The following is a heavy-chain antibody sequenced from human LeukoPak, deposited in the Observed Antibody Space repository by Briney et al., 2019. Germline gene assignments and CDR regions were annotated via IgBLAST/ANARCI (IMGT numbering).Heavy chain of an antibody. Sequence: KPSETLSLTCVVSGGSISRGGYSWSWIRQPPGKSLEWIGYIIRSGGTYYSPSFKSRATISIDGSKNQFSLKLTSVTAADTAVYYCARASRQWERTVGWFDPWGQGTLVTVSS. V-gene: IGHV4-30-2*01. CDR2: IIRSGGT. CDR3: ARASRQWERTVGWFDP. J-gene: IGHJ5*02. CDR1: GGSISRGGYS. D-gene: IGHD1-26*01.